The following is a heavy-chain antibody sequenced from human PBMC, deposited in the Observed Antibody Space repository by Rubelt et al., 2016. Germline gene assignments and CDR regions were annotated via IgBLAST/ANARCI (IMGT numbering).Heavy chain of an antibody. J-gene: IGHJ4*02. CDR1: GYSISSGYY. CDR2: IYHTGST. D-gene: IGHD6-19*01. V-gene: IGHV4-38-2*02. CDR3: ARNAGQWRGAGIYYFDY. Sequence: QVQLQESGPGLVKPSETLSLTCIVSGYSISSGYYWGWIRQPPGKGLEWIGYIYHTGSTNWNPSLKSRVTMSVDTSKNQWFLKLSSVTAADTAVYYCARNAGQWRGAGIYYFDYWGQGTLVTVSS.